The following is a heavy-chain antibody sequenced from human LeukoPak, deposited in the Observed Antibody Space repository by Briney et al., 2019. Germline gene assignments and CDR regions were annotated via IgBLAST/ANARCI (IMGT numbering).Heavy chain of an antibody. CDR3: AREVVYDSSSYEN. D-gene: IGHD3-22*01. V-gene: IGHV4-38-2*02. CDR2: IYHSGSS. CDR1: GYSISSAYY. Sequence: SETLSLTCTVSGYSISSAYYWGWIRQSPGKGLEWIGSIYHSGSSYYNPSLKSRVTLSVDTSKNQFSLKLRSVTAADTAVYYCAREVVYDSSSYENWGQGTLVTVSS. J-gene: IGHJ4*02.